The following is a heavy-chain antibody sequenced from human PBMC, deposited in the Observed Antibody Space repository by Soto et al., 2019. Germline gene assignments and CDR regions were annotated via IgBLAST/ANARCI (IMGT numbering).Heavy chain of an antibody. Sequence: GGSLRLSCAASGFTVSINYMNWVRQAPGKGLEWVSVIHDGGNTYYADSVKGRFTISRHNFKNTVFLQMNSLKPEDTAVYYCASGSYMDVWGKGTTVTVSS. CDR1: GFTVSINY. CDR2: IHDGGNT. CDR3: ASGSYMDV. J-gene: IGHJ6*03. V-gene: IGHV3-53*04.